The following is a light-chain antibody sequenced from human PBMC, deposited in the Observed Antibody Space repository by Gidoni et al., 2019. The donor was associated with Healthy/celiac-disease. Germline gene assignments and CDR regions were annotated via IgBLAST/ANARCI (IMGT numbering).Light chain of an antibody. Sequence: QSALTQPASVSGSPGQSITISCTGTSSDVGSYNLVSWYQQHPGKAPKLMIYEVSKRPSRVSNRFSGSKSGNTASLTISGLQAEDEADYYCCSYAGSSTFHYVFGTGTKVTVL. V-gene: IGLV2-23*02. CDR3: CSYAGSSTFHYV. J-gene: IGLJ1*01. CDR2: EVS. CDR1: SSDVGSYNL.